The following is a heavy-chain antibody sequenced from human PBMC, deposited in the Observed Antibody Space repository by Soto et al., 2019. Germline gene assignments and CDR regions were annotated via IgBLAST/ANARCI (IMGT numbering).Heavy chain of an antibody. D-gene: IGHD3-22*01. CDR1: GFTFSSYS. J-gene: IGHJ4*02. V-gene: IGHV3-48*01. Sequence: GGSLRLSCAASGFTFSSYSMNWVRQAPGKGLEWVSYISRSSSKIYYADSVKGRFTISRDNSKNTAYLQMSSLRPEDTAVYYCVKGEYYYDGSAYYPFDYWGQGRMVTVSS. CDR2: ISRSSSKI. CDR3: VKGEYYYDGSAYYPFDY.